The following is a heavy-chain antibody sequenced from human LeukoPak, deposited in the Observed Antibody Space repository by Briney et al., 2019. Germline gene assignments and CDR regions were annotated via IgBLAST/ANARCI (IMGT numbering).Heavy chain of an antibody. CDR3: ARARSSYGYGDAFDI. CDR1: AFTFNNYG. Sequence: TGGSLRLSCAASAFTFNNYGMHWVRQAPGKGLEWVAFIRFDGSNKYYADSVKGRFTISRDNSKNTLYLQMNSLRAEDTAVYYCARARSSYGYGDAFDIWGQGTMVTVSS. CDR2: IRFDGSNK. D-gene: IGHD5-18*01. J-gene: IGHJ3*02. V-gene: IGHV3-30*02.